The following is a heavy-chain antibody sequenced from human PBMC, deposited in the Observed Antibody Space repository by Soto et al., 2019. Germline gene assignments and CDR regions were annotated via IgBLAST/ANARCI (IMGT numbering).Heavy chain of an antibody. J-gene: IGHJ4*02. D-gene: IGHD3-10*01. CDR2: IFHDGTA. V-gene: IGHV4-4*02. CDR3: ARLVYDTRLNYMYFDF. Sequence: KPSETLSLTCAASGVSISSGSWWTWVRQTPQRGLEYIGEIFHDGTANYYPSFERRVAISVDTSKNQFSLKLTSVTAADTAIYFCARLVYDTRLNYMYFDFWGQGALVTVSS. CDR1: GVSISSGSW.